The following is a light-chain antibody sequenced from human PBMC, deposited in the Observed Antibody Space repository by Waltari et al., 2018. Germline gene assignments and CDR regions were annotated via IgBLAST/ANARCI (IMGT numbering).Light chain of an antibody. CDR2: AAS. CDR3: QHSYGGPRT. V-gene: IGKV1-39*01. Sequence: DIQMTQSPSSLSASVGDRVTITCRASQSISSYLNWYQQKPGKAPKLLISAASSLQSGVLSRFSGSGSGTDFTLTISSLQPKDFATYFCQHSYGGPRTFGQGTQVEVK. J-gene: IGKJ1*01. CDR1: QSISSY.